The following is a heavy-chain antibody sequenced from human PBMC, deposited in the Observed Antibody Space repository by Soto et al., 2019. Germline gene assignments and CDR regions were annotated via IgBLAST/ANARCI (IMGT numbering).Heavy chain of an antibody. Sequence: SLRLSCAASGFTFSSYAMHWVRQAPGKGLEWVAVISYDGSNKYYADSVKGRFTISRDNAKHTLYLEMNSLRDEDTAVYYCATRRVGWFEPERLYYYYALDVWGQGTTVTVS. V-gene: IGHV3-30-3*01. CDR2: ISYDGSNK. CDR3: ATRRVGWFEPERLYYYYALDV. J-gene: IGHJ6*02. CDR1: GFTFSSYA. D-gene: IGHD1-1*01.